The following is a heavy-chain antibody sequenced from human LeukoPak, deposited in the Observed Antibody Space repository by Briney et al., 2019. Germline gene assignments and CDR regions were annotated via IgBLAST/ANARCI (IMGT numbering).Heavy chain of an antibody. D-gene: IGHD6-13*01. V-gene: IGHV3-21*01. CDR3: ARVYSSSWYDY. CDR1: GFTFSSYS. Sequence: GGSLRLSCAASGFTFSSYSMNWVRQAPGKGLEWVSSISSSSSYTYYADSVKGRFTISRDNAKNSLYLQMNSLRAEDTAVYYCARVYSSSWYDYWGQGTLVTVSS. J-gene: IGHJ4*02. CDR2: ISSSSSYT.